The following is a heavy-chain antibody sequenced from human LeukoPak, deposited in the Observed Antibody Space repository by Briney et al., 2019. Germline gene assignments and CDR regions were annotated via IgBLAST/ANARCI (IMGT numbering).Heavy chain of an antibody. CDR2: IGTAGNT. D-gene: IGHD6-19*01. CDR1: GFTFSSHD. Sequence: GGSLRLSCAASGFTFSSHDVHWVRQPPGKGLEWVSVIGTAGNTYYTDSVKGRFTISRENAKNSLYLQMDNLRAEDTAVYYCARSKSYSSGWTDFDCWGQGTLVTVSS. V-gene: IGHV3-13*01. J-gene: IGHJ4*02. CDR3: ARSKSYSSGWTDFDC.